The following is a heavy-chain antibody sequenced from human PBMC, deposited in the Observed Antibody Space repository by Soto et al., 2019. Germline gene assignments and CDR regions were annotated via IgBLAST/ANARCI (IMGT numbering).Heavy chain of an antibody. J-gene: IGHJ4*02. V-gene: IGHV4-4*07. Sequence: ETLSLTGAVSGGPISGYYWSWLRQPAGKGMEWIGRIYPSGSTSYNPSLNSRVNMSVDTYKNQFSLKLSSVTAADKAVYYCARDRRGYDGNYYFHYWGQRNLVT. CDR1: GGPISGYY. CDR3: ARDRRGYDGNYYFHY. CDR2: IYPSGST. D-gene: IGHD5-12*01.